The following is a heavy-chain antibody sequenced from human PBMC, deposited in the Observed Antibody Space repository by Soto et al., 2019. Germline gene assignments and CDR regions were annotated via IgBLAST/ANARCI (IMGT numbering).Heavy chain of an antibody. D-gene: IGHD6-19*01. CDR2: INSDGSST. J-gene: IGHJ3*02. Sequence: GGSLRLSCAASGFTFSSYWLHWVRQAPGKGLVWVSHINSDGSSTSYADSVKGRFTISRDNAKNTLYLQMNSLRAEDTAVYYCARDVWYSSGWYHAFDIWGQGTMVTVSS. V-gene: IGHV3-74*01. CDR3: ARDVWYSSGWYHAFDI. CDR1: GFTFSSYW.